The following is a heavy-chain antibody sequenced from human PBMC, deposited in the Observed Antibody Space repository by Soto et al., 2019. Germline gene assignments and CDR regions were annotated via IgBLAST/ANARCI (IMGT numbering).Heavy chain of an antibody. CDR3: ARVGIAAAGTEKGWFDX. CDR1: GDSVSSNSAA. V-gene: IGHV6-1*01. J-gene: IGHJ5*02. D-gene: IGHD6-13*01. Sequence: SQSLSLTCAISGDSVSSNSAAWNWIRQSPSRGLECLGRTYYRSKWYNYYAVSVKSRITINPDKSKNQFSLQLNSVTPEDTAVYYCARVGIAAAGTEKGWFDXWGQGTLFTVSX. CDR2: TYYRSKWYN.